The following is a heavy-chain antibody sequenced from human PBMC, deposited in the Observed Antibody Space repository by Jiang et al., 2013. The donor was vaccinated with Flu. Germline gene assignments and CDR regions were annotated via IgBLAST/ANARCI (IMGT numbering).Heavy chain of an antibody. J-gene: IGHJ4*02. CDR3: ARDGFQNFDY. CDR2: ISSSGSTK. V-gene: IGHV3-48*02. CDR1: GFTLSSYG. D-gene: IGHD2-21*01. Sequence: VQLLESGGGLVQPGGSLRLSCAASGFTLSSYGINWVRQGPGKGLEWVSYISSSGSTKFYADSVEGRFTISRDNAKNSLYLQMNSLRDEDTAVYYCARDGFQNFDYWGQGTLVTVSS.